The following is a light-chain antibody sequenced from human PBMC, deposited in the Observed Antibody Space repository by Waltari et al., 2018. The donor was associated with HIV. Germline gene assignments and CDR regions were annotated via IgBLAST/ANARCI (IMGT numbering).Light chain of an antibody. CDR3: QQYNSDPCN. CDR2: YAS. J-gene: IGKJ2*02. CDR1: QGISSY. V-gene: IGKV1-16*01. Sequence: DIQMTQSPSSLSASVGDSVTITCRASQGISSYLAWYQQKPGRAPKPLIYYASDLESGVPSRFSGCGSETEFTLTINRLQPEDFAVYYCQQYNSDPCNFGPGTKLEFK.